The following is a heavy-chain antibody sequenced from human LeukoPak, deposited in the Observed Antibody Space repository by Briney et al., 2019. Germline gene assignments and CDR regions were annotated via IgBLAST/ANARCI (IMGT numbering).Heavy chain of an antibody. J-gene: IGHJ4*02. CDR3: AKRGVVIRVILVGFHKEAYYFDS. CDR2: ISGSGGGT. D-gene: IGHD3-22*01. V-gene: IGHV3-23*01. Sequence: GGSLRLSCAVSGITLSNYGMSWVRQAPGKGLEWVAGISGSGGGTNYADSVKGRFTISGDNPKNTLYLQMNSLGAEDTAVYFCAKRGVVIRVILVGFHKEAYYFDSWGQGALVTVSS. CDR1: GITLSNYG.